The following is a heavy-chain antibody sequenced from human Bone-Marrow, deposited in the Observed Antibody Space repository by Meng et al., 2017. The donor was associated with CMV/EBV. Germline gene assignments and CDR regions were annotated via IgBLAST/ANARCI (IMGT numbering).Heavy chain of an antibody. Sequence: GSLRLSCAVYGGSFSGYYWSWIRQPPGKGLEWIGEINHSGSTNYNPSLKSRVTISVDTSKNQFSLKLSSVTAADTAVYYCARGDYGDDYWGQGTLVTVPS. CDR3: ARGDYGDDY. CDR2: INHSGST. CDR1: GGSFSGYY. J-gene: IGHJ4*02. D-gene: IGHD4-17*01. V-gene: IGHV4-34*01.